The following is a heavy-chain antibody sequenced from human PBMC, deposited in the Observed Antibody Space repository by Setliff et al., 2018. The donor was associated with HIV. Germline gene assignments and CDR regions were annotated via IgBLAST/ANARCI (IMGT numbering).Heavy chain of an antibody. CDR2: ITSNLNYR. D-gene: IGHD3-9*01. V-gene: IGHV3-21*01. Sequence: GESLKISCVASGFSFSRYTMMWVRQAPGKGLEWVSSITSNLNYRYADSVKGRFTISRDNTKNSLYLQMNSLRAEDTAVYYCARSFENDDLLPGFPTHYFFDMDVWGKGTTVTVSS. J-gene: IGHJ6*03. CDR3: ARSFENDDLLPGFPTHYFFDMDV. CDR1: GFSFSRYT.